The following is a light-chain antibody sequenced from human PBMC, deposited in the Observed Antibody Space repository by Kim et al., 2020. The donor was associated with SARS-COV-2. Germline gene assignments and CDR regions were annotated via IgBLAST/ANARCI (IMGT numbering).Light chain of an antibody. CDR2: TAS. CDR3: QQYNNWPLT. Sequence: EIVMTQSPATLSVSPGERATLSCWASQSVSNDLAWYQQKPGQAPRLLIYTASTRATGIPARFSGSGSGTAFTLTISSLQSEDFAVYYCQQYNNWPLTFGQGTKVDIK. V-gene: IGKV3-15*01. CDR1: QSVSND. J-gene: IGKJ1*01.